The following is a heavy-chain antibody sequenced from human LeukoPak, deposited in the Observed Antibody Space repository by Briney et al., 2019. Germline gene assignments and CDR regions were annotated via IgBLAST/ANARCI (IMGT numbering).Heavy chain of an antibody. D-gene: IGHD1-26*01. CDR2: IYDSGST. Sequence: SETLSLTCTVSGGSISSYYWSWIRQPPGKGLEWIGYIYDSGSTNYNPSLKSRVTISVDTSKNQFSLKLISVTAADTAVYYCARGQGATVPQVGKNWFDPWGQGTRVIVSS. CDR1: GGSISSYY. CDR3: ARGQGATVPQVGKNWFDP. V-gene: IGHV4-59*12. J-gene: IGHJ5*02.